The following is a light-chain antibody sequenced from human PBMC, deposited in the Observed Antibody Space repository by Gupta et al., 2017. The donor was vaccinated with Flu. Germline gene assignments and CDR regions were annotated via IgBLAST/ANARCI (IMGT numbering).Light chain of an antibody. V-gene: IGKV1-5*03. Sequence: GYTVTICCRASQSVSTWLAWYQQKTRKPPKLLIHRASTLAKGVPSRFSGSGSGTEFTLTISSLQPYDFATYHCKQHSVYPWTFGPGTSMEV. CDR3: KQHSVYPWT. J-gene: IGKJ1*01. CDR1: QSVSTW. CDR2: RAS.